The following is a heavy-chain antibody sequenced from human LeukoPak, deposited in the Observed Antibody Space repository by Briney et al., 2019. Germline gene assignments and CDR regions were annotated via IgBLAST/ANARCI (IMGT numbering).Heavy chain of an antibody. D-gene: IGHD4-17*01. CDR3: AKGGASVTRYVDY. CDR1: GFTFSSYS. V-gene: IGHV3-30*18. Sequence: GGSLRLSCAAAGFTFSSYSMQWVRQTPGKGLEWVGIMSNSGENTFYGEAVKGRFTISRDNSQNTLYLQMNSLRPEDTAVYYCAKGGASVTRYVDYWGQGTLVTVSS. CDR2: MSNSGENT. J-gene: IGHJ4*02.